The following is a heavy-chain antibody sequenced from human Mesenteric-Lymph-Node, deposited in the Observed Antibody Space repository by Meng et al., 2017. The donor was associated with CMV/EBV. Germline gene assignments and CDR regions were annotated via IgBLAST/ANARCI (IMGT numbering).Heavy chain of an antibody. V-gene: IGHV7-4-1*02. D-gene: IGHD3-10*01. CDR1: TFTSYA. Sequence: TFTSYAMNWVRQAPGQGLEWMGWINTNTGNPTYAQGFAGRFVFSLDTSVSTAYLQISSLKAGDTAVYYCARALRGAYYGSGSYISGYWGQGTLVTVSS. J-gene: IGHJ4*02. CDR3: ARALRGAYYGSGSYISGY. CDR2: INTNTGNP.